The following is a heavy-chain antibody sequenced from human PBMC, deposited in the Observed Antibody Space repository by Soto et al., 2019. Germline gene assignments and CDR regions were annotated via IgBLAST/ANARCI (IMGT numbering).Heavy chain of an antibody. CDR1: GYTFINCY. V-gene: IGHV1-46*01. J-gene: IGHJ5*02. CDR2: INPMGGST. CDR3: AIDLAAGDL. Sequence: ASVKVSCRASGYTFINCYIHWVRQAPGQGLEWMAIINPMGGSTNYAQEFQGRVTLTSDTSTSTVYLELSCLRFEDTVLFYCAIDLAAGDLLGQGTLVTVSS. D-gene: IGHD6-13*01.